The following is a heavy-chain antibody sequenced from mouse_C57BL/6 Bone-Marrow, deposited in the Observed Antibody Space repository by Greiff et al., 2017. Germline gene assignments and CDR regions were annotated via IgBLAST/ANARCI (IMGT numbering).Heavy chain of an antibody. D-gene: IGHD1-1*01. J-gene: IGHJ3*01. Sequence: VKLMESGAELARPGASVKLSCKASGYTFTSYGISWVKQRTGQGLEWIGEIYPRSGNTYYNEKFKGKATLTADKSSSTAYMELRSLTSEDSAVYFCARLLRSFAYWGQGTLVTVSA. V-gene: IGHV1-81*01. CDR3: ARLLRSFAY. CDR2: IYPRSGNT. CDR1: GYTFTSYG.